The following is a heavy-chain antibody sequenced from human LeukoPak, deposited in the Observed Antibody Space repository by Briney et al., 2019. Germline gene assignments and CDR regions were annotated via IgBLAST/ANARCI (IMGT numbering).Heavy chain of an antibody. D-gene: IGHD6-6*01. Sequence: GGSLRLSCAASGFTFSSYWMHWVRQAPGKGLVWVSRINTDGSSTTYAASVKGRFTISRDNAKNTLYQQMNSLSAEDTAVYYCARGYSSSYRIDYWGQGTLVTVSS. CDR1: GFTFSSYW. V-gene: IGHV3-74*01. CDR2: INTDGSST. J-gene: IGHJ4*02. CDR3: ARGYSSSYRIDY.